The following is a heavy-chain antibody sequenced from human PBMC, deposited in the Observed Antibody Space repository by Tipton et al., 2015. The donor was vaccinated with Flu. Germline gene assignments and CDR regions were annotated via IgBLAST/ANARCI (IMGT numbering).Heavy chain of an antibody. D-gene: IGHD5-12*01. CDR2: IYTGGSS. CDR1: GGSLSGYY. CDR3: ARVGYSGYDFGYYFDS. V-gene: IGHV4-4*07. J-gene: IGHJ4*02. Sequence: TLSLTCTVSGGSLSGYYWSWIRQPAGKGLEWIGGIYTGGSSYYNPSLKSRVTMSVDTSKNQFSLKLASMTAADTAVYFCARVGYSGYDFGYYFDSWGQRTLVSVS.